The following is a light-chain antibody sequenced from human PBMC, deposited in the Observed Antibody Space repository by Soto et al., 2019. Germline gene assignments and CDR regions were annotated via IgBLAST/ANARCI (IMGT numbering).Light chain of an antibody. CDR2: SND. CDR1: SSNIASNT. Sequence: QSVLTQPPSASGTPGQRVTVSCSGSSSNIASNTVNWYQQLPGTAPKLHIYSNDQRPSGVPDRFSTSKSGTSASLAISGLQSEDEADYYCASWDDSLNGHVFGTGTKLTVL. CDR3: ASWDDSLNGHV. V-gene: IGLV1-44*01. J-gene: IGLJ1*01.